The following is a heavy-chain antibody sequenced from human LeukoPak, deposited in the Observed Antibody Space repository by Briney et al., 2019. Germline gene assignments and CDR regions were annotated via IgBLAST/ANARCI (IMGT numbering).Heavy chain of an antibody. V-gene: IGHV3-23*01. CDR2: ISGSGGST. J-gene: IGHJ4*02. Sequence: PGGSLRLSCAASGFTFSSYAMSWVRQAPGKGLEWVSAISGSGGSTYYADSVKGRFTISRDNSKNTLYLQMNSLRAEDTAVYYCARGRGYCSSTSCYDGPANDYWGQGTLVNVSS. CDR3: ARGRGYCSSTSCYDGPANDY. CDR1: GFTFSSYA. D-gene: IGHD2-2*01.